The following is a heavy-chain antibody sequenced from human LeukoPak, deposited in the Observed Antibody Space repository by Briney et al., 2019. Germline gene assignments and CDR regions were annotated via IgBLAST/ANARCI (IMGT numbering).Heavy chain of an antibody. J-gene: IGHJ4*02. CDR3: ARVRGIEYSSSVYFDY. D-gene: IGHD6-6*01. CDR1: GFTFSSYA. CDR2: ISYDGSNK. V-gene: IGHV3-30-3*01. Sequence: GGSLRLSCAASGFTFSSYAMHWVRKAPGKGLEWVAVISYDGSNKYYADSVKGRFTISRDNSKNTLYLQMNSLRAEDTAVYYCARVRGIEYSSSVYFDYWGQGTLVTVSS.